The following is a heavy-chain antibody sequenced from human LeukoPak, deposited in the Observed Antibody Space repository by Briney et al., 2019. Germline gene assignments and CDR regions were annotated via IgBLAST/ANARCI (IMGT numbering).Heavy chain of an antibody. J-gene: IGHJ6*02. D-gene: IGHD3-10*01. CDR3: ARDKERITMVRGVIMTDYYGMDV. Sequence: PSETLSLTCTVSGGSISSSSYYWGWIRQPPGKGLEWIGYIYYSGSTNYNPSLKSRVTISVDTSKNQFSLKLSSVTAADTAVYYCARDKERITMVRGVIMTDYYGMDVWGQGTTVTVSS. CDR1: GGSISSSSYY. V-gene: IGHV4-61*05. CDR2: IYYSGST.